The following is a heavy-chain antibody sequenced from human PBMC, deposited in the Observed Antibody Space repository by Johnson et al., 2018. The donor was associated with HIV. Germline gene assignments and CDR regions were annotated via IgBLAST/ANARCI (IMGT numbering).Heavy chain of an antibody. CDR3: ARGGGNDAFDI. D-gene: IGHD3-16*01. V-gene: IGHV3-66*01. Sequence: VQLVESGGGLVQPGGSLRLSCAASGFTFSSYWMSWVRQAPGKGLEWVSVIYSGGSTYYADSVKGRFTISRDNSKNTLYLQMNSLRAEDTAVYYCARGGGNDAFDIWGQGTMVTVSS. CDR1: GFTFSSYW. CDR2: IYSGGST. J-gene: IGHJ3*02.